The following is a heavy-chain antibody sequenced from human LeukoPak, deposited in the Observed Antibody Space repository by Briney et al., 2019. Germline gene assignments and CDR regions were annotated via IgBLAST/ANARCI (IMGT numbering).Heavy chain of an antibody. Sequence: SETLSLTCTVSGGSISSYYWSWIRQPPGKGLEWIGEINHSGSTYYNPSLKSRVTISVDTSKNQFSLKLSSVTAADTAVYYCAGGLTKWDYWGQGTLVTVSS. V-gene: IGHV4-34*01. CDR1: GGSISSYY. CDR3: AGGLTKWDY. J-gene: IGHJ4*02. CDR2: INHSGST. D-gene: IGHD2-8*01.